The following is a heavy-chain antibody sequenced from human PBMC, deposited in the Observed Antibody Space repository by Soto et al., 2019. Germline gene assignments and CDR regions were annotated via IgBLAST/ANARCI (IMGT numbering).Heavy chain of an antibody. V-gene: IGHV4-59*01. CDR3: ARSGNLGWFDP. J-gene: IGHJ5*02. Sequence: SETLSLTCTVSGGSFSNYYWNWIRQTPGKGLEWIGYIYYTGSTNYNPSLESRVIISLDTSKNQFSLKLTSVTVADTAVYYCARSGNLGWFDPWGQGTQVTVSS. D-gene: IGHD1-26*01. CDR1: GGSFSNYY. CDR2: IYYTGST.